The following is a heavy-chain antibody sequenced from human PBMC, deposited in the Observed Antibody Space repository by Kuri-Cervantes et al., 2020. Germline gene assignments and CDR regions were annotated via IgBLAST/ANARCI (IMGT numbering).Heavy chain of an antibody. V-gene: IGHV3-33*01. CDR2: IWYDGSNK. CDR3: ARDSGYYTYIMDV. CDR1: GFTFSSYG. J-gene: IGHJ6*03. Sequence: GESLKISCAASGFTFSSYGMHWVRQAPGKGLEWVAVIWYDGSNKYYADSVKGRFTISRDNSKNTLYLQMNSLRAEDTAVYYCARDSGYYTYIMDVWGKGTTVTVSS. D-gene: IGHD3-3*01.